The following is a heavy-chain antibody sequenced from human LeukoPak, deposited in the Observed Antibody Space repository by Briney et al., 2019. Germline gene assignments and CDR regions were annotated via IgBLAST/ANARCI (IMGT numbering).Heavy chain of an antibody. J-gene: IGHJ6*02. V-gene: IGHV3-9*01. D-gene: IGHD6-13*01. CDR1: GFTFDDYA. CDR3: AKDRGSSWYRGYYYYYGMDV. CDR2: ISWNSGSI. Sequence: PGGSLRLSCAASGFTFDDYAMHWVRQAPGKGLEWVSGISWNSGSIGYADSVKGRFTISRDNAKNSLYLQMNSLRAEDTALYYCAKDRGSSWYRGYYYYYGMDVWGQGTTVTVSS.